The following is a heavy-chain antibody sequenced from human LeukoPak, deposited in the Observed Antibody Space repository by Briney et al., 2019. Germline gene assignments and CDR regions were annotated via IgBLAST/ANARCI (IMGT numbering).Heavy chain of an antibody. D-gene: IGHD2-8*01. J-gene: IGHJ4*02. Sequence: GGSLRLSCAGSGFTFSSYWMTWVRQAPGKGLEWVAYIKQDGSEKNYVDSVKGRFTISRDNAKNSVYLQVSSLRAEDAAVYYCRGSDRMVDFWGQGTLVTVSS. CDR2: IKQDGSEK. V-gene: IGHV3-7*01. CDR3: RGSDRMVDF. CDR1: GFTFSSYW.